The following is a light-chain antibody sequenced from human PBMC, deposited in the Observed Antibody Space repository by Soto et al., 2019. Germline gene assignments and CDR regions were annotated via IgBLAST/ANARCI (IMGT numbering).Light chain of an antibody. Sequence: QSALTQPPSVSGSPGQSVTISCTGTSTDFVSYNRVSWYQQPPGTAPKLIIYEASNRPSGVPDRFSGSKSGNTASLTISGLQAADEADYYCSSYTTNNTVVFGGGTKLTVL. V-gene: IGLV2-18*02. CDR1: STDFVSYNR. CDR2: EAS. J-gene: IGLJ2*01. CDR3: SSYTTNNTVV.